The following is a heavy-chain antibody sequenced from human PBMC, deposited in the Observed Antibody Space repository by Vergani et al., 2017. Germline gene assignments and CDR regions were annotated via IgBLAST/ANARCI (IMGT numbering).Heavy chain of an antibody. J-gene: IGHJ6*02. V-gene: IGHV3-21*06. D-gene: IGHD2-8*01. Sequence: EVQLVESGGGLVKPGGSLRLSCAASGFTFSDFSMSWVRQAPGKGLEWVAFIGSSGPYINYADSVKGRFIISIDNTNNSLFLQLRSLRAEDAAVYYCARDCTSGGCPDNYGMDVWGQGATVTVSS. CDR3: ARDCTSGGCPDNYGMDV. CDR2: IGSSGPYI. CDR1: GFTFSDFS.